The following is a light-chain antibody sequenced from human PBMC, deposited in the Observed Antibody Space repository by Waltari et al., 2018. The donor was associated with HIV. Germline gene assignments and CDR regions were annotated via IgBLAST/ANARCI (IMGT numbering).Light chain of an antibody. CDR1: SSDVGNYNL. J-gene: IGLJ2*01. Sequence: QSALAQPASVSDSPGQSITISSPGTSSDVGNYNLFSWYQQHPGKVPKLIIYEVTKRPSGVSNRFSGSKSGNTSSLTIAGLQAEDEADYDCCSYAASRSVVFGGGTKLTVL. CDR3: CSYAASRSVV. CDR2: EVT. V-gene: IGLV2-23*02.